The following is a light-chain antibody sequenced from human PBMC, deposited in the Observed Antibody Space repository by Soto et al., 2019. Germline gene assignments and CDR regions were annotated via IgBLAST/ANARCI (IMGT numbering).Light chain of an antibody. CDR2: DAS. CDR1: QSISSW. CDR3: QQYNTYSWK. V-gene: IGKV1-5*01. J-gene: IGKJ1*01. Sequence: DIQMTQSPSTLSASVGDRVTITCRASQSISSWLAWYQQKPGKAPNLLIYDASTLENGVPSRCSGSGSGTEFTLTISSLQPDDSATYYCQQYNTYSWKFGQGTKVEVK.